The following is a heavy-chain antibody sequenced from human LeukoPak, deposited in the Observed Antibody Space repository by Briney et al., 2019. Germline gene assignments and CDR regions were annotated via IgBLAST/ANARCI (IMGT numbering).Heavy chain of an antibody. V-gene: IGHV3-21*04. J-gene: IGHJ4*02. CDR3: AKALGGSYYGDRGFDY. CDR2: ISSTSTYI. D-gene: IGHD1-26*01. CDR1: EFTFSSYT. Sequence: GGSLRLSCAASEFTFSSYTINWVRQAPGKGLEWVSSISSTSTYISYADSVKGRFTISRDNSKNTLSMKMNSLRAEDTAVYYCAKALGGSYYGDRGFDYWGQGTLVTVSS.